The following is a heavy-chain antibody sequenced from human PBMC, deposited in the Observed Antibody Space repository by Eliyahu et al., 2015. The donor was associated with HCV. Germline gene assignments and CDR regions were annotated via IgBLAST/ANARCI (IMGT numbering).Heavy chain of an antibody. J-gene: IGHJ4*02. CDR1: GITLSTYW. V-gene: IGHV3-7*01. Sequence: EVQLVESGGGLVQPGGSLXLSCVASGITLSTYWMSWVRQTPWKGLEWLANIKPDGSAKAYVDSVKGRFTISRDNAKNSLYLQMDSLGAEDTAVYYCANLAAFGSDFWGQGTLVTVSS. D-gene: IGHD6-6*01. CDR2: IKPDGSAK. CDR3: ANLAAFGSDF.